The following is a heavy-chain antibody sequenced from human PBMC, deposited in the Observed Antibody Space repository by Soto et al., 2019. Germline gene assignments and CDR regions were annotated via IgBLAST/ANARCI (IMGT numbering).Heavy chain of an antibody. CDR2: MYYGGRT. CDR3: ARGTPSPLIVRSSRGPWFDP. J-gene: IGHJ5*02. Sequence: SETLSLTCTVSGGSISSYYWSWIRQPPGRGLEWIGYMYYGGRTNYNPSLKSRVTISVDTSKMQVSLKLSSVTAADTAVYFCARGTPSPLIVRSSRGPWFDPWGQGTLVTVSS. V-gene: IGHV4-59*08. D-gene: IGHD2-15*01. CDR1: GGSISSYY.